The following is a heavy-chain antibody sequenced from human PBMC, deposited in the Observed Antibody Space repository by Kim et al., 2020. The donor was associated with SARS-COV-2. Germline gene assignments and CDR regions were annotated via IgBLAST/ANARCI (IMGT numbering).Heavy chain of an antibody. CDR3: AREITIAADYGSGSYYNVGRYPFDY. CDR2: ISSSSSTI. D-gene: IGHD3-10*01. CDR1: GFTFSSYS. Sequence: GGSLRLSCAASGFTFSSYSMNWVRQAPGKGLEWVSYISSSSSTIYYADSVKGRFTISRDNAKNSLYLQMNSLRDEDTAVYYCAREITIAADYGSGSYYNVGRYPFDYWGQGTLVTVSS. J-gene: IGHJ4*02. V-gene: IGHV3-48*02.